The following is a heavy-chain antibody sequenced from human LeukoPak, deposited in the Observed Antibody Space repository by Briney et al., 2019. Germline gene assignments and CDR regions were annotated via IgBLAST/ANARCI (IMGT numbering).Heavy chain of an antibody. CDR1: GFTFSNAW. V-gene: IGHV3-7*01. J-gene: IGHJ4*02. Sequence: QPGGSLRLSCAASGFTFSNAWMSWVRRAPGEGLEWVANIKQDGSEKYYVDSVKGRFTISRDNAKNSLYLQMNSLRAEDTAVYYCARGYGNYGYWGQGTLVTVSS. D-gene: IGHD4-11*01. CDR3: ARGYGNYGY. CDR2: IKQDGSEK.